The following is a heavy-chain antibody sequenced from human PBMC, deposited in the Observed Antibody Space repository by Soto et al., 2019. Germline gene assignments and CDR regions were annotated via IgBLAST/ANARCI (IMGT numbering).Heavy chain of an antibody. D-gene: IGHD6-13*01. CDR3: ARGFSSYSDF. V-gene: IGHV1-8*01. CDR2: MNPNTGNT. CDR1: GYTFTAYD. Sequence: QVQLVQSGAAVVKPGASVKVSCKAYGYTFTAYDINWVRQAAGRGLEWMGWMNPNTGNTANAQKFQGRLTLSRDTSMGTAYMDLSSLTSDDTAVYYCARGFSSYSDFWAQGTLVTVSS. J-gene: IGHJ4*02.